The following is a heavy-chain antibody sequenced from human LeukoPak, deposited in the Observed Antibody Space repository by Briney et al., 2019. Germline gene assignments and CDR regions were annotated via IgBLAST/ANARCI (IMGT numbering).Heavy chain of an antibody. Sequence: GGSLRLSCAASGFTFSSYSMNWVRQAPGKGLEWVSYISSSSSTIYYADSVKGRFTISRDNAKNSLSLQMNSLRAEDTAVYYCAKGSTLGYCSSTSCYPDDYWGQGTLVTVSS. J-gene: IGHJ4*02. D-gene: IGHD2-2*01. CDR3: AKGSTLGYCSSTSCYPDDY. V-gene: IGHV3-48*04. CDR1: GFTFSSYS. CDR2: ISSSSSTI.